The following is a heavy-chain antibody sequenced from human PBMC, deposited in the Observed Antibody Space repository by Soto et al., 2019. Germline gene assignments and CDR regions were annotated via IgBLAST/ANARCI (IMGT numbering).Heavy chain of an antibody. CDR2: INHSGST. CDR3: ARGLTTEKVDS. Sequence: SETLSLNXAVYGGSFSGFYWSWIRQPPGKGLEWIGEINHSGSTNYNPSLKSRVTILVDTTKNQFSLKLDSVTAADTAIYYCARGLTTEKVDSWGQGILVTSPQ. CDR1: GGSFSGFY. V-gene: IGHV4-34*01. J-gene: IGHJ4*02. D-gene: IGHD4-17*01.